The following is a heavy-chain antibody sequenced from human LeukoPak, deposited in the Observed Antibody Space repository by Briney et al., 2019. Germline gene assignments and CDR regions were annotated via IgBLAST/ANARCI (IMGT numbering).Heavy chain of an antibody. J-gene: IGHJ4*02. CDR1: GFTFSSYV. CDR3: LREVDWKYAFDY. CDR2: IRPDGSHI. D-gene: IGHD1-7*01. Sequence: PGGSLRLSCAASGFTFSSYVMHWVRQAPGKGLEWVAVIRPDGSHISYVDPVKGRFTISRDNSNNMLYLQMSSLRAEDTALYYCLREVDWKYAFDYWGRGTLVTVSS. V-gene: IGHV3-33*08.